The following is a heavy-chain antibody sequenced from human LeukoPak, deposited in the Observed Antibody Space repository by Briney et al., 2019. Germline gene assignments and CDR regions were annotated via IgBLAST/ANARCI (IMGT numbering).Heavy chain of an antibody. CDR2: ISAYNGNT. CDR3: ARVLGYYDSSGYYGGAFDI. Sequence: ASVKVSCKASGYTFTSYGISWVRQAPGQGLEWMGWISAYNGNTNYAQKLQGRVTMTTDTSTSTAYMELRSLRSDDTAVYYCARVLGYYDSSGYYGGAFDIWGQGTMVTVSS. CDR1: GYTFTSYG. V-gene: IGHV1-18*01. D-gene: IGHD3-22*01. J-gene: IGHJ3*02.